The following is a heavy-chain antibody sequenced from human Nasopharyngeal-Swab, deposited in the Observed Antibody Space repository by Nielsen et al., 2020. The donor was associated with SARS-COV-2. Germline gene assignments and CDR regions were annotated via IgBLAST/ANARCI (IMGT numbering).Heavy chain of an antibody. V-gene: IGHV5-10-1*01. CDR2: IDPSDSYT. CDR3: ARTVNDFWSGYYPDY. Sequence: GESLKISCKGSGYSFTSYWISWARQMPGKGLEWMGRIDPSDSYTNYSPSFQGHVTISADKSISTAYLQWSSLKASDTAMYYCARTVNDFWSGYYPDYWGQGTLVTVSS. D-gene: IGHD3-3*01. J-gene: IGHJ4*02. CDR1: GYSFTSYW.